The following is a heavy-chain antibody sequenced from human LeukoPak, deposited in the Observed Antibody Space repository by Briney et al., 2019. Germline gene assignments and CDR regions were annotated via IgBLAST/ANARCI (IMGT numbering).Heavy chain of an antibody. CDR3: ARDRYSSSWYGGYYFDY. V-gene: IGHV1-69*13. Sequence: SVKVSCKASGGTFSSYVISWVRQAPGQGLEWMGGIIPIFGTANYAQKFQGRVTITADESTSTAYMELSSLRSEDTAVYYCARDRYSSSWYGGYYFDYWGQGTLVTVSS. CDR1: GGTFSSYV. D-gene: IGHD6-13*01. CDR2: IIPIFGTA. J-gene: IGHJ4*02.